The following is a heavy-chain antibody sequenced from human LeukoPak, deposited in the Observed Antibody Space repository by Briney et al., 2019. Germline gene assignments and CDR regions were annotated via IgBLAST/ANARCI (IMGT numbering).Heavy chain of an antibody. CDR3: AREIDRDGYNRFFDH. Sequence: GASVKVSCKASGYTFTTYTMHWVRQAPGQRLEWMGWINAGNGNTKYSQKFQGRVTITRDTSASTAYMDLSSLRSEDTAVYYCAREIDRDGYNRFFDHWGQGILVTVSS. J-gene: IGHJ4*02. V-gene: IGHV1-3*01. CDR2: INAGNGNT. D-gene: IGHD5-24*01. CDR1: GYTFTTYT.